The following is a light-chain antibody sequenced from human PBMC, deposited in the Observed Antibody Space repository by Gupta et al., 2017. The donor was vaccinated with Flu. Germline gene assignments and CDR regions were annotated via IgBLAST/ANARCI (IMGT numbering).Light chain of an antibody. CDR2: GAS. J-gene: IGKJ4*01. Sequence: EIVLTQSPGTLSLSPGERATLSCRASQSVSSSYLAWYQQKPGQAPRLLIYGASSRSTGIPDRFSGSGSGTEFTLTISRLEPEDFAVYYCQQDCSSTLTFGGGTKVEIK. CDR1: QSVSSSY. CDR3: QQDCSSTLT. V-gene: IGKV3-20*01.